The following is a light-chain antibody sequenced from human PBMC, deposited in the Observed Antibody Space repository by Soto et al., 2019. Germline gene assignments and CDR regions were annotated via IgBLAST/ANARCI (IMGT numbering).Light chain of an antibody. J-gene: IGKJ5*01. CDR1: QGVTTN. CDR3: QQSYSTIT. CDR2: DAS. Sequence: EIVMTQSPATLSVSPGERATLSCRAGQGVTTNFAWYQQKSGQSPRLLIYDASSRATGIPDRFSGSGSGTDFTLTISSLQPEDFATYYCQQSYSTITFGQGTRLEIK. V-gene: IGKV3D-15*01.